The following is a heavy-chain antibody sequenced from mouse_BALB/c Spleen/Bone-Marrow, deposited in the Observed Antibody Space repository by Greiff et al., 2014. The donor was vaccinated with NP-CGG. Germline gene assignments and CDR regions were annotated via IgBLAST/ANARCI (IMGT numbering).Heavy chain of an antibody. D-gene: IGHD2-3*01. J-gene: IGHJ1*01. CDR3: ARRGGWLGYFDV. CDR1: GYTFSSYW. V-gene: IGHV1-9*01. Sequence: QVQLKESGAELMKPGASVKISCKATGYTFSSYWIEWVKQRPGHGLEWIGEILPGSGSTNYNEKFKGKAAFTADTSSNTAYMQLSSLTSEDSAVYYCARRGGWLGYFDVWGAGTTVTVSS. CDR2: ILPGSGST.